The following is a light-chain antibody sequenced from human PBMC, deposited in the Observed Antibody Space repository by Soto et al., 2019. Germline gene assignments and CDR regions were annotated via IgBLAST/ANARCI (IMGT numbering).Light chain of an antibody. J-gene: IGLJ1*01. Sequence: QSVLTQPASVSGSPGQSIIISCTGTGSDIGRSDFVSWFQQLPGSVPKLMIYEVTGRPSGTSDRFSGSKPGNTASLTISGLQPEDEADYYCISCTSVNIRCVFGNGTKVTVL. CDR3: ISCTSVNIRCV. CDR2: EVT. V-gene: IGLV2-14*01. CDR1: GSDIGRSDF.